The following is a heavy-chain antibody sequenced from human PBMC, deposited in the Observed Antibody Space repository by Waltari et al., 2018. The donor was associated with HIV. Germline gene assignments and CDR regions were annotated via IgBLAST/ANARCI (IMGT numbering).Heavy chain of an antibody. J-gene: IGHJ6*02. CDR2: ISSSSSYI. V-gene: IGHV3-21*01. CDR1: GFTFSSYS. CDR3: AAGVHCSSTSCHQYYYYGMDV. Sequence: VQLVESGGGLVKPGGSLRLSCAASGFTFSSYSMNWVRQAPGKGLEWVSSISSSSSYIYYADSVKGRFTISRDKAKNSLYLQMNSLRAEDTAVYYCAAGVHCSSTSCHQYYYYGMDVWGQGTTVTVSS. D-gene: IGHD2-2*01.